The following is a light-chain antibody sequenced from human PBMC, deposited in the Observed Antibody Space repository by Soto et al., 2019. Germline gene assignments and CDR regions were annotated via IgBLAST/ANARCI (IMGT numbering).Light chain of an antibody. Sequence: QSVLTQPASVSGSPGQSITISCTGTSSDVGGYNYVSWYQHHPGKAPKLIIYDVTNRPSGVSNPFSGSKSGNTASLTISGLQAEDEADYYCCSYAGSSTFSYVFGTGTKVTVL. CDR2: DVT. J-gene: IGLJ1*01. V-gene: IGLV2-14*03. CDR1: SSDVGGYNY. CDR3: CSYAGSSTFSYV.